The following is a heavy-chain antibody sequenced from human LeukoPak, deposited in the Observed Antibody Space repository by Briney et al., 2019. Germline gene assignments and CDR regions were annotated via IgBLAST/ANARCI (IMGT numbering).Heavy chain of an antibody. Sequence: PGGSLRLSCAASGFTFSSYSMNWVRQAPGKGLEWVSSISSSSSYIYYADSVKGRFTISRDNAKNSLYLQMNSLRAEDTAVYYCARVRSSAGPFDYWGQGTLVTVSS. CDR2: ISSSSSYI. CDR3: ARVRSSAGPFDY. J-gene: IGHJ4*02. CDR1: GFTFSSYS. D-gene: IGHD6-13*01. V-gene: IGHV3-21*01.